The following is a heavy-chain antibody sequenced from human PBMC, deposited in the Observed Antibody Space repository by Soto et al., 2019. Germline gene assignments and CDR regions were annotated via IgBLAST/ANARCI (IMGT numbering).Heavy chain of an antibody. Sequence: EVQLVESGGGLVQPGRSLRLSCAASGFSFGDYAMHWVRQVPGKGLEWVSSISWNGESIGYADSVKGRFTISRDNGKKSVYLQMNSLRGEDTALYYCAKDVVSSGWYDGFDSWGQGTLVTVS. D-gene: IGHD6-19*01. CDR3: AKDVVSSGWYDGFDS. V-gene: IGHV3-9*01. CDR2: ISWNGESI. CDR1: GFSFGDYA. J-gene: IGHJ4*02.